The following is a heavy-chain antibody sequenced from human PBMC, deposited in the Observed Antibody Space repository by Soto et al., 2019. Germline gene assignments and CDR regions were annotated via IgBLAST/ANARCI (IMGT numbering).Heavy chain of an antibody. J-gene: IGHJ6*01. CDR3: ASAYFDWLGDYYYGMDV. Sequence: QVQLVESGGGVVQPGRSLRLSCAASGFTFSSYAMHWVRQAPGKGLEWVAVISYDGSNKYYADSVKGRFTISRDNSKNTRYLQMNSLGAEYTAVYYCASAYFDWLGDYYYGMDVWGQGSTVTVSS. CDR1: GFTFSSYA. CDR2: ISYDGSNK. V-gene: IGHV3-30-3*01. D-gene: IGHD3-9*01.